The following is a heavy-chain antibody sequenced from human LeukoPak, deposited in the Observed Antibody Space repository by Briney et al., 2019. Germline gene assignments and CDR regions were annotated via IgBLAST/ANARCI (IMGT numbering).Heavy chain of an antibody. CDR2: IYSGGST. CDR1: GFTVSSNY. CDR3: ARFIAAAGTPNDAFDI. V-gene: IGHV3-66*01. J-gene: IGHJ3*02. Sequence: GGSLRLSCAASGFTVSSNYMSWVRQAPGKGLEWVSVIYSGGSTYYADSVKGRFTISRDNSKNTLYLQMNSPRAEDTAVHCCARFIAAAGTPNDAFDIWGQGTMVTVSS. D-gene: IGHD6-13*01.